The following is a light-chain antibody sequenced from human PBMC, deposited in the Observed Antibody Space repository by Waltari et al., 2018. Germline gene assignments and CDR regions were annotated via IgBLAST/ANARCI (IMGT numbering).Light chain of an antibody. Sequence: SWDQQHPDKAPKLMIYEDRKRPSGVSNRFPGSKSSNTASLTISGLEGEDEADYYCCSYAGSSTVVFGGGTKLTVL. J-gene: IGLJ3*02. CDR2: EDR. CDR3: CSYAGSSTVV. V-gene: IGLV2-23*01.